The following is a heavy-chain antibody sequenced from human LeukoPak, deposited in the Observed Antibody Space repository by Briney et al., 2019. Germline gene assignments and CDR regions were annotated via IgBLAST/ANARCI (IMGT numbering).Heavy chain of an antibody. D-gene: IGHD3-3*01. CDR1: GYTFTGYY. Sequence: GASVKVSCKASGYTFTGYYMHCVRQAPGQGREWMGWINPNSGGTNYAQKFQGRVTMTRDTSISRAYMELSRLRSNDTAVYYCARDLLKYDFWSGQSGYYFDYWGQGTLVTVSS. CDR2: INPNSGGT. J-gene: IGHJ4*02. CDR3: ARDLLKYDFWSGQSGYYFDY. V-gene: IGHV1-2*02.